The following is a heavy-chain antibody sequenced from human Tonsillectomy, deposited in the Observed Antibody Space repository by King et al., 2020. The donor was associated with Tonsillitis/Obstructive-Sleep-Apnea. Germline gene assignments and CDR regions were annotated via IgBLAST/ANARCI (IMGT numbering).Heavy chain of an antibody. J-gene: IGHJ1*01. CDR3: AAGEYQVLWEYFQH. CDR2: ISHDGINK. CDR1: GFTFSTYA. V-gene: IGHV3-30*03. Sequence: VQLVESGGGVVQPGRSLRVSCAASGFTFSTYAMHWVRQAPGKGLEWVAVISHDGINKYYADSVKGRFTISRDNSKNTLYLQMNSLRVEETAVYYCAAGEYQVLWEYFQHWGQGTLVTVSS. D-gene: IGHD2-2*01.